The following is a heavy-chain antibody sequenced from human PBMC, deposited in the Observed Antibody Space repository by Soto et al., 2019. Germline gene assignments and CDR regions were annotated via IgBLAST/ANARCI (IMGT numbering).Heavy chain of an antibody. V-gene: IGHV4-31*03. J-gene: IGHJ6*02. D-gene: IGHD3-3*01. CDR3: ARVGTIFGVVTGKEDYYYYGMDV. CDR1: GGSISSCGYY. CDR2: IYYSGST. Sequence: SETLSLTCTVSGGSISSCGYYWSWIRQHPGKGLEWIGYIYYSGSTYYNPSLKSRVTISVGTSKNQFSLKLSSVTAADTAVYYCARVGTIFGVVTGKEDYYYYGMDVWGQGTTVTVSS.